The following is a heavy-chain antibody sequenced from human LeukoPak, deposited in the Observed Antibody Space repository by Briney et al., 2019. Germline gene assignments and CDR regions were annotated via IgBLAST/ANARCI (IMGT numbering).Heavy chain of an antibody. CDR2: IYYSGST. CDR3: ARPRSATAFDY. D-gene: IGHD6-25*01. J-gene: IGHJ4*02. Sequence: SETLSLTCTVAGYSISSGYYWGWIRQPPGKGLEWIGSIYYSGSTYYNPSLKSRVTISVDTSKNQFSLKLSSVTAADTAVYYCARPRSATAFDYWGQGTLVTVSS. CDR1: GYSISSGYY. V-gene: IGHV4-38-2*02.